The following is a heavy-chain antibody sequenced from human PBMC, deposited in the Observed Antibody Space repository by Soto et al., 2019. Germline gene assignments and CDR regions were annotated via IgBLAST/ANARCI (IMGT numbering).Heavy chain of an antibody. CDR2: IKSKTDGGTT. J-gene: IGHJ4*02. CDR3: TTGGDVLRYFDWLLPLFDY. V-gene: IGHV3-15*01. CDR1: GFTFSNAW. Sequence: GGSLRLSCAASGFTFSNAWMSWVRQSPGKGLEWVGRIKSKTDGGTTDYATPVKGRFTISRDDSKSTLYLQMNSLKTEDTAVYYCTTGGDVLRYFDWLLPLFDYWGQGTLVTVSS. D-gene: IGHD3-9*01.